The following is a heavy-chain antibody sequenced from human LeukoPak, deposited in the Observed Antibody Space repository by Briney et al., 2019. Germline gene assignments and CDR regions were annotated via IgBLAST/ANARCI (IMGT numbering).Heavy chain of an antibody. D-gene: IGHD2-15*01. J-gene: IGHJ4*02. V-gene: IGHV4-39*02. CDR3: ARIRVVDARPGYFDY. CDR1: GGSISSSSYY. CDR2: IYYSGNT. Sequence: SETLSLTCTVSGGSISSSSYYWGWIRQPPGKGLEWIGTIYYSGNTYYNPSLKSRVPISVDTSKRHFSLKLSSVIAADTAVYYCARIRVVDARPGYFDYWGQGTMVTVSS.